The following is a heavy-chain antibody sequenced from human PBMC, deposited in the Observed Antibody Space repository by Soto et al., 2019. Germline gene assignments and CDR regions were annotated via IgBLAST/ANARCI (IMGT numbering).Heavy chain of an antibody. CDR2: INVDNGET. J-gene: IGHJ5*02. CDR1: GYNFMRYG. D-gene: IGHD1-26*01. CDR3: ARWISGGYSDWFDP. Sequence: QVQLVQSGAEVKKPGASVKVSCKASGYNFMRYGFTWVRQAPGQRLEWMGWINVDNGETKYPQKIQGRVTMTTDTSTSTVYMELRSLTSDDTAVYYCARWISGGYSDWFDPWGHGTLVTVSS. V-gene: IGHV1-18*04.